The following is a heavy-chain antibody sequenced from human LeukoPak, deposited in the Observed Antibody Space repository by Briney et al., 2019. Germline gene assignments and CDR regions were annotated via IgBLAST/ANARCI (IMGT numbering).Heavy chain of an antibody. CDR1: GGSISSSSYY. CDR2: IYYSGST. CDR3: ATLNTSGWYFDY. D-gene: IGHD6-19*01. Sequence: SETLSLTCSASGGSISSSSYYWGWIRQPPGKGLEWIGSIYYSGSTYYSPSLKSRVTISVDTSKNQFSLKLGSVTAADAAVYYCATLNTSGWYFDYWGQGTLVTVSS. V-gene: IGHV4-39*01. J-gene: IGHJ4*02.